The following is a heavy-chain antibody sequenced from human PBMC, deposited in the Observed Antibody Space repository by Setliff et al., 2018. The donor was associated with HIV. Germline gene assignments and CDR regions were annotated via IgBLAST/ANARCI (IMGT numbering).Heavy chain of an antibody. CDR2: IYSGGST. D-gene: IGHD2-15*01. CDR1: GFTVSSNY. CDR3: ATRGRAYYLDTSGYFDS. Sequence: GGSLRLSCAASGFTVSSNYMNWVRQAPGKGLEWVSVIYSGGSTYYADSVKGRFTISRDNSKNTLYLQINSLRAEDTAVYYCATRGRAYYLDTSGYFDSWGQGALVTVSS. V-gene: IGHV3-66*01. J-gene: IGHJ4*02.